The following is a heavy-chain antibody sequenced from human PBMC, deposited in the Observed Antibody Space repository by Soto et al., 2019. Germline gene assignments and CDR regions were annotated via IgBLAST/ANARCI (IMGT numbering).Heavy chain of an antibody. CDR2: IYSGGST. D-gene: IGHD3-10*01. CDR3: ARGPGGFGDFSLYY. CDR1: GGSINSYY. V-gene: IGHV4-4*07. Sequence: QVQLQESGPGLVKPSETLSLTCTVSGGSINSYYWSWIRQPAGKGLEWIGRIYSGGSTNYNPSLKSRLTVSVDTSKNQFSLKLTSVTAADTAVYYCARGPGGFGDFSLYYWGQGTLVTVSS. J-gene: IGHJ4*02.